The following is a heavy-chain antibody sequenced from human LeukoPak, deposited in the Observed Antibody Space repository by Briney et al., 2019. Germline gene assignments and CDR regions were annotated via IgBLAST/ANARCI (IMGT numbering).Heavy chain of an antibody. CDR3: VRDFRSADY. CDR2: ICPDGTVT. Sequence: GGFLGLSCAASGFTFSTYCMHWVRQAPGKGPMWVSRICPDGTVTNYADSVKARFIISRDNARNTVYLQMNSLRVEDTAVYYCVRDFRSADYWGQGTLVTVSS. V-gene: IGHV3-74*01. CDR1: GFTFSTYC. J-gene: IGHJ4*02.